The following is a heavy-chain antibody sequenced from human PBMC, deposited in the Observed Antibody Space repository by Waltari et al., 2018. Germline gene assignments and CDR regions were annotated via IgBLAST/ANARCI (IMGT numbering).Heavy chain of an antibody. J-gene: IGHJ2*01. CDR1: GGSISSPDYY. CDR2: IYYSGTT. V-gene: IGHV4-31*03. Sequence: QVQLQESSPGLVKPSPTLSPTCTVSGGSISSPDYYGSWLRQHPGKGLEWIGYIYYSGTTYYNPSLKGRVTLSIDTSKNQFSLKLISVTAADTAVFYCARDIRGRGYCDLWGRGTLVTVSS. CDR3: ARDIRGRGYCDL. D-gene: IGHD1-26*01.